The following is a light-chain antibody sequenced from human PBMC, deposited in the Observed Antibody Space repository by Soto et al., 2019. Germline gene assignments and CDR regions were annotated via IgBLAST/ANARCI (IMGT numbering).Light chain of an antibody. CDR1: QSITSW. CDR3: QQYNSYSGT. J-gene: IGKJ1*01. V-gene: IGKV1-5*01. Sequence: DIQMTQSPSTLSASVGDRVTITCRASQSITSWLAWYQQKPGKAPKLLIYHTSILESGVPSRFSGSGSGTEFTLTISSLQPVDFATYFCQQYNSYSGTFGQGTKVEIK. CDR2: HTS.